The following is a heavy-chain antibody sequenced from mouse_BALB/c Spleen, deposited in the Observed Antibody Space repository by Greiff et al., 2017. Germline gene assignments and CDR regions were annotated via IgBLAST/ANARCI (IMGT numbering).Heavy chain of an antibody. V-gene: IGHV5-6-5*01. CDR3: ARGEVRRGYYYAMDY. J-gene: IGHJ4*01. CDR1: GFTFSSYA. Sequence: EVLRVESGGGLVKPGGSLKLSCAASGFTFSSYAMSWVRQTPEKRLEWVASISSGGSTYYPDSVKGRFTISRDNARNILYLQMSSLRSEDTAMYYCARGEVRRGYYYAMDYWGQGTSVTVSS. CDR2: ISSGGST. D-gene: IGHD2-14*01.